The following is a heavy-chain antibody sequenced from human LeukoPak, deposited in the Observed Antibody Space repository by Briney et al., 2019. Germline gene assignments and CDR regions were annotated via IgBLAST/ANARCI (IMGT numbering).Heavy chain of an antibody. CDR2: ISSSSNTI. Sequence: GGSLRLSCAASGFTFSSYSMNWVRQVPGKGLEWVSYISSSSNTIYNADSVKGRLTISRDNAKNSLYLQMNSLRAEDTAVYYCARDDAIGIAVAGTLSHWGQGTLVTVSS. CDR3: ARDDAIGIAVAGTLSH. J-gene: IGHJ4*02. V-gene: IGHV3-48*01. CDR1: GFTFSSYS. D-gene: IGHD6-19*01.